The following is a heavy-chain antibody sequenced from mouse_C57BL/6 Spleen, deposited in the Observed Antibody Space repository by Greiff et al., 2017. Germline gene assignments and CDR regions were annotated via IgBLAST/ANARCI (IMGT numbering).Heavy chain of an antibody. D-gene: IGHD2-5*01. J-gene: IGHJ3*01. V-gene: IGHV1-76*01. CDR3: ARHSNYVSWFAY. CDR2: IYPGSGNT. CDR1: GYTFTDYY. Sequence: QVQLQQSGAELVRPGASVKLSCKASGYTFTDYYINWVKQRPGQGLEWIARIYPGSGNTYYNEKFKGKATLTAEKSSSTAYMQLSSLTSEDSAVYFCARHSNYVSWFAYWGQGTLVTVSA.